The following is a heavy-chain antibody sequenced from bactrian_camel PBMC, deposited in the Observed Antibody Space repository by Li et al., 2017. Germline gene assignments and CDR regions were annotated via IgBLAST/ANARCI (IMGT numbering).Heavy chain of an antibody. V-gene: IGHV3S42*01. D-gene: IGHD7*01. Sequence: VQLVESGGGSVQAGGSLRLSCAASGLTFLHSCAAWFRQVPGKGREGITTLDRAWNTMYLDSVKGRFTISRDNAKNTLYLHMNSLKPEDSALYYCAADRGAGGCGTRVESYYYWGQGTQVTVS. CDR3: AADRGAGGCGTRVESYYY. J-gene: IGHJ4*01. CDR1: GLTFLHSC. CDR2: LDRAWNT.